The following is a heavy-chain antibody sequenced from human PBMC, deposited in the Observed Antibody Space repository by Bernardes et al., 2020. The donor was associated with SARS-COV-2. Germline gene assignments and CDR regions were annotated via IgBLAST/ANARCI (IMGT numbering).Heavy chain of an antibody. CDR2: FDPEDGET. V-gene: IGHV1-24*01. J-gene: IGHJ5*02. Sequence: AARKDYCKVSGYTLTALSMHWVRQAPGKGLEWMGGFDPEDGETIYAQKFQGRVTMTEDTSTDTAYMELSSLRSEDTAVYYCATGPALVPAAREAWFDPWGQGTLVTGSS. CDR3: ATGPALVPAAREAWFDP. CDR1: GYTLTALS. D-gene: IGHD2-2*01.